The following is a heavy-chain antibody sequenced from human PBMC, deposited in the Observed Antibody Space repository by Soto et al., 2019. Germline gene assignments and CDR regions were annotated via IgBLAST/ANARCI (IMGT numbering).Heavy chain of an antibody. CDR1: GGSFSGYY. Sequence: SETLSLTCAVYGGSFSGYYWSWIRQPPGKGLEWIGEINHSGSTNYNPSLKSRVTISVDTSKNQFSLKLSSVTAADTAVYYCARGRYSGSYPEYFQHWGQGTLVTVS. V-gene: IGHV4-34*01. D-gene: IGHD1-26*01. CDR2: INHSGST. CDR3: ARGRYSGSYPEYFQH. J-gene: IGHJ1*01.